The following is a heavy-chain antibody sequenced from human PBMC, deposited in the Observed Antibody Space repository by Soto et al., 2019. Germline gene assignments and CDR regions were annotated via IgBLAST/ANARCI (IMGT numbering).Heavy chain of an antibody. CDR1: PFTFRSYS. CDR3: ARYCNGGACYSASLDY. CDR2: ISYDGSKE. J-gene: IGHJ4*02. D-gene: IGHD2-15*01. V-gene: IGHV3-30*09. Sequence: GGSLRLSCAASPFTFRSYSMHWVRQAPGKGLKWVTSISYDGSKESYADSVKGRFAVSRDNSKNTLYLQMNSLRPEDTAVYYCARYCNGGACYSASLDYWGQGTQVTVSS.